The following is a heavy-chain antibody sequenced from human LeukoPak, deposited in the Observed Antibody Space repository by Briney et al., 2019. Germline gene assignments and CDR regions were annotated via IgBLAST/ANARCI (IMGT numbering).Heavy chain of an antibody. J-gene: IGHJ6*02. CDR1: GFTFSSYG. D-gene: IGHD2-15*01. Sequence: GGSLRLSCAASGFTFSSYGMHWVRQAPGKGLEWVAVISYDGSNKYYADSVKGRFTISRDNSKNTLYLQMNSLRAEDTAVYYCAKGPDCSGGSCHSSDYYYYGMDVCGQGTTVTVSS. CDR3: AKGPDCSGGSCHSSDYYYYGMDV. V-gene: IGHV3-30*18. CDR2: ISYDGSNK.